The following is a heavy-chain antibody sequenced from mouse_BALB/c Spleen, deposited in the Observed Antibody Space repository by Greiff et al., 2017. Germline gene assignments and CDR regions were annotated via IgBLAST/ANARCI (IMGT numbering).Heavy chain of an antibody. CDR3: ARGGYFYAMDY. V-gene: IGHV1-14*01. CDR1: GYTFTSYV. CDR2: INPYNDGT. D-gene: IGHD2-3*01. Sequence: EVQLQHSGPELVKPGASVKMSCKASGYTFTSYVMHWVKQKPGQGLEWIGYINPYNDGTKYNEKFKGKATLTSDKSSSTAYMELSSLTSEDSAVYYCARGGYFYAMDYWGQGTSVTVSS. J-gene: IGHJ4*01.